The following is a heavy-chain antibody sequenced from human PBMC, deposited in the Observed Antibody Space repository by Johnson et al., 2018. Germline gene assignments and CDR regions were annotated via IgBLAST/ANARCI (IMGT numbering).Heavy chain of an antibody. V-gene: IGHV3-33*06. D-gene: IGHD2-8*01. J-gene: IGHJ6*02. CDR3: AEGQYCTNGVCYPYYYYGMDV. Sequence: VQSGRSLRLSCAAXGFTFSSYGMHWVRQAPVKGLEWVAVIWYDGSNKYYADSVKGRFTISRDNSKNTLYLQMNSLRAEDTAVYYCAEGQYCTNGVCYPYYYYGMDVWGQGTTVTVSS. CDR2: IWYDGSNK. CDR1: GFTFSSYG.